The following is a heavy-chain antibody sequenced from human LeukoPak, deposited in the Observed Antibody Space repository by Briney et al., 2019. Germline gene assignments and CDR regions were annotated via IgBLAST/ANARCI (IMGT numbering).Heavy chain of an antibody. D-gene: IGHD4-17*01. Sequence: SETLSLTCTVSGGSISSYYWSWIRQPPGKGLEWIGYIYYSGSTNYNPSLKSRVTISVDTSKNQFSLKLSSVTAADTAVYYCARRRGDYPYYFDYWGQGTLVTVSS. J-gene: IGHJ4*02. V-gene: IGHV4-59*08. CDR2: IYYSGST. CDR3: ARRRGDYPYYFDY. CDR1: GGSISSYY.